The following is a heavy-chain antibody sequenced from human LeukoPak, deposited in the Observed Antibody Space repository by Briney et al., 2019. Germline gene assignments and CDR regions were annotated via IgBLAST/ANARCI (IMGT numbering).Heavy chain of an antibody. V-gene: IGHV1-8*01. J-gene: IGHJ4*02. Sequence: ASVKVSCKASGYTFTSYDINCVRQATGQGLEWMGWMNPNSGNTGYARKFQGRVTMTRNTSISTAYMELSSLRSEDTAVYYCARALRKAVAGTLYYFDYWGQGTLVTVSS. CDR1: GYTFTSYD. CDR3: ARALRKAVAGTLYYFDY. CDR2: MNPNSGNT. D-gene: IGHD6-19*01.